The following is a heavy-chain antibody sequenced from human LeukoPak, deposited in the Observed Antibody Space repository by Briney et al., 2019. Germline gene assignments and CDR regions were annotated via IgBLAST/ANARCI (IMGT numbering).Heavy chain of an antibody. CDR3: AKKESTVTTFFEN. J-gene: IGHJ4*02. CDR1: AFTFSSYA. CDR2: ISASAGST. D-gene: IGHD4-17*01. Sequence: GGSLRLSCAASAFTFSSYAMSWVRQAPGKGLEWVSDISASAGSTFYADSVKGRFTISRDNSKNTLYVQMNSLRAEDTAVYYCAKKESTVTTFFENWGQGTLVTVSS. V-gene: IGHV3-23*01.